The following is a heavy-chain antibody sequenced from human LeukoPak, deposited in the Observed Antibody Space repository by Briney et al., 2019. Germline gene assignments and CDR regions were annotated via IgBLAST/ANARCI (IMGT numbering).Heavy chain of an antibody. D-gene: IGHD6-6*01. CDR2: IKQDGSEK. V-gene: IGHV3-7*01. J-gene: IGHJ4*02. CDR1: GFTFTRYW. Sequence: GGSLRLSCAVSGFTFTRYWMSWVRQAPGKGLEWVANIKQDGSEKYYVDSVEGRFTISRDNAKNSLSLQMNSLRGEDTAVYYCVRALGSSSADFWGQGTLVTVSS. CDR3: VRALGSSSADF.